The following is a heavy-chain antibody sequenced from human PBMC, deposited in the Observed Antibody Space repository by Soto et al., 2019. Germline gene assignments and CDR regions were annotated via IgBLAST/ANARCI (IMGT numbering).Heavy chain of an antibody. D-gene: IGHD2-2*01. Sequence: QVQLVESGGGGVQPGRSLRLSCAASGFTFSSYGMHWVRQAPGKGLEWVAVIWYDGSNKYYADSVKGRFTISRDNSKNMLYLKLNSLRAAERAVYSWVRRHLDCRSTSCYGGSYFGYWGQGTLVTVSS. J-gene: IGHJ4*02. V-gene: IGHV3-33*01. CDR1: GFTFSSYG. CDR3: VRRHLDCRSTSCYGGSYFGY. CDR2: IWYDGSNK.